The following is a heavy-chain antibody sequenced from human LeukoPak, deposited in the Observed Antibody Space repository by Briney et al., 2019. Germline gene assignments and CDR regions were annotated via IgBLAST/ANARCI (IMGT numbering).Heavy chain of an antibody. CDR2: INPSGGST. D-gene: IGHD5-12*01. Sequence: ASVKVSCKASGYTFTSYYMHWVRQAPGQGLEWMGIINPSGGSTSYAQKFQGRVTMTTDTSTSTAYMELRSLRSDDTAVYYCARDRTGYGDLDYWGQGTLVTVSS. CDR3: ARDRTGYGDLDY. V-gene: IGHV1-46*01. CDR1: GYTFTSYY. J-gene: IGHJ4*02.